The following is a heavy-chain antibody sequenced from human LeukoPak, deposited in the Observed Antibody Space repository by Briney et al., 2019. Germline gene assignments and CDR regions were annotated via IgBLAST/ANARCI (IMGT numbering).Heavy chain of an antibody. V-gene: IGHV4-34*01. J-gene: IGHJ4*02. Sequence: SETLSLTCAVYGGSFSGYYWSWLRQPPGKGREWIGEINHSRSTNYNPSLKSRVPISVDTSKNQFSLKLSSVPAADTAVYYCARGRYSSGWCLGYYFDYWGQGTLVTVSS. D-gene: IGHD6-19*01. CDR1: GGSFSGYY. CDR3: ARGRYSSGWCLGYYFDY. CDR2: INHSRST.